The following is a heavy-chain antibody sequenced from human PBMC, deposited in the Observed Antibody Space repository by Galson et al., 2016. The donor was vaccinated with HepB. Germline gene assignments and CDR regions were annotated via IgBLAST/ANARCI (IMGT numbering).Heavy chain of an antibody. CDR2: ISPNGSTT. J-gene: IGHJ4*02. CDR3: VLLAY. Sequence: LRLSCAASGFTFSGYSMNWVRQAPGKGLEWLSYISPNGSTTHYAESVKGRFTVSRDNAKSSVYLQMDSLRAEDTAVYYCVLLAYWGQGTQVTVSS. CDR1: GFTFSGYS. D-gene: IGHD2-15*01. V-gene: IGHV3-48*04.